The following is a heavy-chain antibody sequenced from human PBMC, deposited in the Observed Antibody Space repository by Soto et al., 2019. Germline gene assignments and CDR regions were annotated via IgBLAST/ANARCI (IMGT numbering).Heavy chain of an antibody. CDR3: ARDRESSGRRNPYFFYY. V-gene: IGHV4-4*02. J-gene: IGHJ4*02. Sequence: SETLSLTCGVSGGSVSSNNSWSWVRQPPGQGREWIGEIYHSGVTNYNPSLKSRVTISVDKSKNHFSLRLRSVTAADTAVYYCARDRESSGRRNPYFFYYWGQGTLVTVSS. CDR1: GGSVSSNNS. CDR2: IYHSGVT. D-gene: IGHD3-10*01.